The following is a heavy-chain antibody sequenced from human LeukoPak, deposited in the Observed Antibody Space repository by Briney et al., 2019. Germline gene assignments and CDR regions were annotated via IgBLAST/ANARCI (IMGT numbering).Heavy chain of an antibody. D-gene: IGHD2-2*01. Sequence: ASVKDSCKASGYNCTDYYVHWVRQAPGQELEWMGWINPNSGCTEYAQKFQGRVTMTRDTSISTAYMDLRRLGSDDTAMYYCARGPYCSSTSCYPPDAFDIWGQGTVVTVSS. CDR3: ARGPYCSSTSCYPPDAFDI. J-gene: IGHJ3*02. V-gene: IGHV1-2*02. CDR1: GYNCTDYY. CDR2: INPNSGCT.